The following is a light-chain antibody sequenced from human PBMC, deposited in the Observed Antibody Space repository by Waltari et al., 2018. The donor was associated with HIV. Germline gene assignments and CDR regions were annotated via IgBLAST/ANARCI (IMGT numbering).Light chain of an antibody. V-gene: IGKV1-27*01. CDR3: QKYNSAPRT. CDR1: QGISNY. CDR2: AAS. Sequence: DIQMPQSPSSLSASVGDRVTITCRASQGISNYLAWYQQKPGKVPKLLIYAASNLQSGVPSRFSGSGSGTDFTLTSSSLQPEDVATYYCQKYNSAPRTFGPGTKVDIK. J-gene: IGKJ3*01.